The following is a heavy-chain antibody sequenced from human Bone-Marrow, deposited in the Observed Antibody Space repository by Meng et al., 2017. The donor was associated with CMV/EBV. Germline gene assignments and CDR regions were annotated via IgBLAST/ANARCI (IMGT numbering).Heavy chain of an antibody. D-gene: IGHD3-16*01. V-gene: IGHV3-23*01. CDR3: AKHIPFGDF. J-gene: IGHJ4*02. CDR2: ITTSGGGA. Sequence: GGSLRLSCAVSGFTFSNYDMGWVRQAPGRGLEWVSSITTSGGGAYYADSVKGRFTISRNNSKNTLYLQMNSLRAEDTAVYYCAKHIPFGDFWGQGTRVTGYS. CDR1: GFTFSNYD.